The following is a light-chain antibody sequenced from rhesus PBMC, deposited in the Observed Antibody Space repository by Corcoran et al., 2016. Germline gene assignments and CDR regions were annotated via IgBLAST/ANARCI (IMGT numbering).Light chain of an antibody. CDR1: ENVNNY. CDR3: QHNYGTPYS. CDR2: NAS. V-gene: IGKV1-74*01. Sequence: DIQMTQSPSSLSASVGDRVTITCRASENVNNYLNWYQQKPGKVPKLLIYNASTLQSGVPSRFSGSGSGTDYTFTISSLQSEDVATYYCQHNYGTPYSFGQGTKVEIK. J-gene: IGKJ2*01.